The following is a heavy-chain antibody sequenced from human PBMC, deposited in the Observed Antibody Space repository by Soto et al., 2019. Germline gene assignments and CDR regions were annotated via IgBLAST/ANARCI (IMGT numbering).Heavy chain of an antibody. J-gene: IGHJ6*02. D-gene: IGHD3-10*01. Sequence: SETLSLTCTVSGGSISSSSYYWGWIRQPPGKGLEWIGSIYYSGSTYYNPSLKSRVTISVDTSKNQFSLKLSSVTAADTAVYYCARSITSYYGMDVWGQGTTVTVSS. CDR1: GGSISSSSYY. V-gene: IGHV4-39*01. CDR3: ARSITSYYGMDV. CDR2: IYYSGST.